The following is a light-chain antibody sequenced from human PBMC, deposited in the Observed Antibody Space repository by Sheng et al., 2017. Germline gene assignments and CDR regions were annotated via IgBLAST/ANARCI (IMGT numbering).Light chain of an antibody. Sequence: DIQMTQSPSSLSASVGDRVTVTCRASQSISSYLNWYQQKPGKAPNLLIYAASSLQSGVPSRFTGGGSGTDFTLTISSLQPEDFAIYFCQQSYSIPYTFGQGTKLEIK. CDR1: QSISSY. CDR2: AAS. V-gene: IGKV1-39*01. J-gene: IGKJ2*01. CDR3: QQSYSIPYT.